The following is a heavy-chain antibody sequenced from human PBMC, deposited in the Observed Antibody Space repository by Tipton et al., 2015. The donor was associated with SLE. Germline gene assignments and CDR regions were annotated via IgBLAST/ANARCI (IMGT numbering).Heavy chain of an antibody. CDR2: INHGGST. V-gene: IGHV4-34*01. CDR3: ARGLNFFDSSALDAFDI. J-gene: IGHJ3*02. D-gene: IGHD3-22*01. Sequence: TLSLTCTVSGGSISHYFWSWIRQSPGKGLEWIGEINHGGSTNHNSSLKSRVTLSVDTSKSQFSLRLSSVTAADTGVYYCARGLNFFDSSALDAFDIWGQGTLVTVSA. CDR1: GGSISHYF.